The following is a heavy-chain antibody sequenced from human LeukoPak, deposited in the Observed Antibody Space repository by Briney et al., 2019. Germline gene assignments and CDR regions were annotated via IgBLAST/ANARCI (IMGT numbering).Heavy chain of an antibody. V-gene: IGHV3-49*04. CDR2: IRAKIHDGTT. CDR3: SRGQKDPYGPGFDY. D-gene: IGHD3-10*01. Sequence: PGGSLRLSCTTSGFIFGDYNMNWVRQAPGKGLEWVGYIRAKIHDGTTDFAASVKGRFTISRDDSKSIAYLQMTSLKGEDTAFYYCSRGQKDPYGPGFDYWGQGTLVTVSS. J-gene: IGHJ4*02. CDR1: GFIFGDYN.